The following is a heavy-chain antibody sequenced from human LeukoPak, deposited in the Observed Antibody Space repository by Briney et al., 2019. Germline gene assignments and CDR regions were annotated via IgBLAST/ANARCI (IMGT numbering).Heavy chain of an antibody. J-gene: IGHJ4*02. V-gene: IGHV4-59*01. CDR3: ARGNRWTGSYYNVLDY. D-gene: IGHD3-10*01. CDR2: IYYSGST. Sequence: SETLSLTCTVSGGSISSYYWSWIRQPPGKGLEWIGYIYYSGSTNYNPSLKSRVTISVDTSKNQFSLKLSSVTAADTAVYYCARGNRWTGSYYNVLDYWGQGTLVTVSS. CDR1: GGSISSYY.